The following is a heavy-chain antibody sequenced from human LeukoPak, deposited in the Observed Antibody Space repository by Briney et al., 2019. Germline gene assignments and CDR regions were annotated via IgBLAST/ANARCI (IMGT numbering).Heavy chain of an antibody. CDR2: IKQDGSEK. CDR3: ARARGPRFSYYYMDV. J-gene: IGHJ6*03. CDR1: GFTFSSYW. V-gene: IGHV3-7*01. D-gene: IGHD2/OR15-2a*01. Sequence: PGGSLRLSCAASGFTFSSYWMSWVRQAPGKGLEWVANIKQDGSEKYYVDSVKGRFAISRDNAKNSLYLQMNNLRAEDTAVYYCARARGPRFSYYYMDVWGKGTTVTVSS.